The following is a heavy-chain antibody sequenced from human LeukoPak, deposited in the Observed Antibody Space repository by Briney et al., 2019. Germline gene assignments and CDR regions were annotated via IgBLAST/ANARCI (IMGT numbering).Heavy chain of an antibody. CDR2: INHSGST. CDR3: ARGHCSSTSCYTSADFDY. V-gene: IGHV4-34*01. CDR1: GGSFSGYY. Sequence: SETLSLTCAVYGGSFSGYYWSWIRQPPGKGLEWIGEINHSGSTNYNPSLKSRVTMSVDTSKNQFSLKLSSVTAADTAVYYCARGHCSSTSCYTSADFDYWGQGTLVTVSS. J-gene: IGHJ4*02. D-gene: IGHD2-2*02.